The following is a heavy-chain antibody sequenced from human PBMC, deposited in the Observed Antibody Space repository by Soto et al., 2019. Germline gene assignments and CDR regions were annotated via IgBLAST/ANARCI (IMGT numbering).Heavy chain of an antibody. CDR3: ARQTTALPHYHYGMDV. D-gene: IGHD1-1*01. Sequence: GGSLRLSCAASGFTFGYHAMNWVRQAPGKGLEWVAVISSDGSNKYYADSVKGRFTISRDNSKDTLYLQMNSLRFEDTALYYCARQTTALPHYHYGMDVWGQGTTVTVSS. V-gene: IGHV3-30-3*01. J-gene: IGHJ6*02. CDR1: GFTFGYHA. CDR2: ISSDGSNK.